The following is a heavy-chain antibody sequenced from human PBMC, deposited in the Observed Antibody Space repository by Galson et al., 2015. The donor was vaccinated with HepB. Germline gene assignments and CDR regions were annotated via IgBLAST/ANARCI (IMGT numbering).Heavy chain of an antibody. CDR2: ISWNSGSI. D-gene: IGHD3-3*01. CDR1: GFTFDDYA. Sequence: SLRLSCAASGFTFDDYAMHWVRQAPGRGLEWVSGISWNSGSIGYADSVKGRFTISRDNAKNSLYLQMNSLRAEDTALYYCAKDSRMSIRIFGVALGAFDIWGQGTMVTVSS. CDR3: AKDSRMSIRIFGVALGAFDI. J-gene: IGHJ3*02. V-gene: IGHV3-9*01.